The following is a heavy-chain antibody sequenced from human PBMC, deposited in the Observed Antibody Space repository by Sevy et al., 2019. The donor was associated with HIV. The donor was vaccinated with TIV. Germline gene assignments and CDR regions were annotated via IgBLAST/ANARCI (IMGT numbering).Heavy chain of an antibody. Sequence: ASVKVSCKASGYTFTSYYIHWVRQAPGQGLEWMGTIKPSGETTKYAQKFQGRFTLTKDTSTSTVYMELSSLRSEDTAVYFCARDVSLGTTDGYYFDFWGQGTLVTVSS. V-gene: IGHV1-46*01. CDR1: GYTFTSYY. CDR3: ARDVSLGTTDGYYFDF. D-gene: IGHD1-1*01. J-gene: IGHJ4*02. CDR2: IKPSGETT.